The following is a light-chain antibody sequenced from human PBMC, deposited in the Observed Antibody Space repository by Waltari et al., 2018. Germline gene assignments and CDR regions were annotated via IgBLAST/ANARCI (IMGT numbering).Light chain of an antibody. Sequence: AIRMTQSPSSLSASTGDRVTITCRASQSISSYLAWYQQKPGKAPKLLIYAASTLQSGVPSRFSGSGSGTDFTLTISCLQSEDFATYYCQQYCSYPLYTFGQGTKLEIK. J-gene: IGKJ2*01. V-gene: IGKV1-8*01. CDR1: QSISSY. CDR3: QQYCSYPLYT. CDR2: AAS.